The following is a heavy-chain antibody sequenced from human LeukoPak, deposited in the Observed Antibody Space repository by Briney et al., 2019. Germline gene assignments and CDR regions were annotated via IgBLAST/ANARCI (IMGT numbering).Heavy chain of an antibody. D-gene: IGHD3-16*02. CDR2: ISGDGGST. CDR3: AKDGPYYDYVWGSYRSPDAFDI. CDR1: GFTFDDYA. Sequence: GGSLRLSCAASGFTFDDYALHWVRQAPGKGLERVSLISGDGGSTYYADSVKGRFTISRDNSKNSLYLQMNSLRTEDTALYYCAKDGPYYDYVWGSYRSPDAFDIWGQGTMVTVSS. V-gene: IGHV3-43*02. J-gene: IGHJ3*02.